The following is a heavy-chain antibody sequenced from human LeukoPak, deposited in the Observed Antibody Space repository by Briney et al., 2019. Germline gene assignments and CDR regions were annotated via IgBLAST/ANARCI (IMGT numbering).Heavy chain of an antibody. CDR3: TRDSGVATISYYFDY. J-gene: IGHJ4*02. D-gene: IGHD5-12*01. CDR2: IRSKAYGGTT. Sequence: PGGSLRLSCAASGFTFTSYAMGWVRQAPGKGLEWVGFIRSKAYGGTTEYAASVKGRFTISRDDSKSIAYLQMNSLKTEDTAVYYCTRDSGVATISYYFDYWGQGTLVTVSS. CDR1: GFTFTSYA. V-gene: IGHV3-49*04.